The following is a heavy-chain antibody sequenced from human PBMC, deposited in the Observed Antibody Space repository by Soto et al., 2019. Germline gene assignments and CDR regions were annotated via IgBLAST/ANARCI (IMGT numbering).Heavy chain of an antibody. Sequence: SETLSLTCTVSYGSISVSNVFWGWVRQPPGKGLEWIGKINGSGTAYFNPSLGTRVPFPVDTSKNQFSLTLYSVTAADTAVYYCARTTGRHLDFWGQGILVTVSS. CDR2: INGSGTA. D-gene: IGHD4-4*01. CDR3: ARTTGRHLDF. CDR1: YGSISVSNVF. V-gene: IGHV4-39*01. J-gene: IGHJ4*02.